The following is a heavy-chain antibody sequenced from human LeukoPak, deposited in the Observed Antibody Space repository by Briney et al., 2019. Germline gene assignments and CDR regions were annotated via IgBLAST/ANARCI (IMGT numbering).Heavy chain of an antibody. V-gene: IGHV3-49*04. D-gene: IGHD6-19*01. CDR1: GFTFGDYA. Sequence: GGSLRLSCTASGFTFGDYAMSWVRQTPGKGLEWVGFIRSKAYGGTTEYAASVKGRFTISRDDSKSIAYLQMNSLKTEDTAVYYCTRVEYSSGWYVGYWGQGTLVTVSS. J-gene: IGHJ4*02. CDR2: IRSKAYGGTT. CDR3: TRVEYSSGWYVGY.